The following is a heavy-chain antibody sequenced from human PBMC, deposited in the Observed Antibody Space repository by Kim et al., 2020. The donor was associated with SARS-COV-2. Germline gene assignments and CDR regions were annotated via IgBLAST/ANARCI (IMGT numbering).Heavy chain of an antibody. J-gene: IGHJ4*02. CDR2: ISGSNGAT. CDR3: ARAHYSTNSPFFY. D-gene: IGHD2-8*01. V-gene: IGHV1-18*01. CDR1: GYTFSNYG. Sequence: ASVKVSCKASGYTFSNYGISWVRLAPGQGLEWMGWISGSNGATKYAQKFQGRVTMTTDTSADTAYMELRSLRSDDTALYYCARAHYSTNSPFFYWGQGTLLTVYS.